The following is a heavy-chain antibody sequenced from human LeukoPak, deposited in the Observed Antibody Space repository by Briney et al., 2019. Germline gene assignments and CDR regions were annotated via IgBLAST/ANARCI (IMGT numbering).Heavy chain of an antibody. CDR2: ISGSGGST. D-gene: IGHD4-11*01. V-gene: IGHV3-23*01. J-gene: IGHJ6*03. CDR3: ANPPTTVRTYYYYYIAI. Sequence: PGGSLRLSCAASGFTFGSYAMSWVRQAPGKGLEWVSAISGSGGSTYYADSVKGRFTISRDNCKNSLYLQMNSLRTEDPAFYYCANPPTTVRTYYYYYIAIWGKRTTVTVSS. CDR1: GFTFGSYA.